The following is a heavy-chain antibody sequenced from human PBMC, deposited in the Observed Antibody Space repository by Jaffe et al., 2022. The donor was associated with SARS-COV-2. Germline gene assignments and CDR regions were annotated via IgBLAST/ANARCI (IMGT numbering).Heavy chain of an antibody. CDR1: GFTFNNAW. Sequence: EVQLVESGGGLVKTGGSLRLSCTASGFTFNNAWMSWVRQAPGKGLEWVGRIRSKTDGGTTDYAAPVKGRFTVSRDDSENTLYLQMNSLKAEDTAVYYCTTRRMEQQLISRDYWGQGTRVTVSS. CDR2: IRSKTDGGTT. V-gene: IGHV3-15*01. CDR3: TTRRMEQQLISRDY. D-gene: IGHD6-13*01. J-gene: IGHJ4*02.